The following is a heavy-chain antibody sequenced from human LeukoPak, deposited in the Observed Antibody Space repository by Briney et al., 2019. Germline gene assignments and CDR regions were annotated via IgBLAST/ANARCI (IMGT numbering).Heavy chain of an antibody. CDR2: IYYSGST. D-gene: IGHD3-9*01. CDR1: GGSGSDY. J-gene: IGHJ5*02. CDR3: ARHLRYFDWLSTFDP. V-gene: IGHV4-39*01. Sequence: SETLSLTCIVSGGSGSDYWCWIRQPPGKGLEGIGSIYYSGSTYYNPSLKSRVTISVDTSKNQFSLKLSSVTAADTAVYYCARHLRYFDWLSTFDPWGQGALVTVSP.